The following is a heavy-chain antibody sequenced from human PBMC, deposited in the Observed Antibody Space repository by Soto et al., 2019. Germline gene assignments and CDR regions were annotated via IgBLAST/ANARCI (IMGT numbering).Heavy chain of an antibody. J-gene: IGHJ4*02. Sequence: QVQLVESGGGVVQPGRSLRLSCAASGFTFSSYAMHWVRQAPGKGLEWVAVISYDGSNKYYADSVKGRFTISRDNSKNPLYLQMNSLRAEDTAVYYCARGSSSWYYFDYWGQGTLVTVSS. D-gene: IGHD6-13*01. CDR3: ARGSSSWYYFDY. CDR2: ISYDGSNK. V-gene: IGHV3-30-3*01. CDR1: GFTFSSYA.